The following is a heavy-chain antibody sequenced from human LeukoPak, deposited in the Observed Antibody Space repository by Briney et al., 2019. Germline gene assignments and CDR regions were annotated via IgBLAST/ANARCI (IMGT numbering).Heavy chain of an antibody. CDR2: INSNSGAT. V-gene: IGHV1-2*02. CDR1: GYTLTDYY. J-gene: IGHJ4*02. Sequence: ASVKVSCKASGYTLTDYYLHWVRQAPGQGLKWMGWINSNSGATHYAQSFQARVTMTRDTSIASSYMELTGLESDDTAVYYCARGCTSASCYTSGFDSWGQGTLVTVSS. CDR3: ARGCTSASCYTSGFDS. D-gene: IGHD2-2*02.